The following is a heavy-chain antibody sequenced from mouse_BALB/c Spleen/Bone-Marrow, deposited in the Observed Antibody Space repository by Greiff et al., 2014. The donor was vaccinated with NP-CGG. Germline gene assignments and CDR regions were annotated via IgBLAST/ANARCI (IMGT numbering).Heavy chain of an antibody. CDR2: INPSTGYT. J-gene: IGHJ3*01. D-gene: IGHD3-3*01. Sequence: VQLQQSGAELAKPGASVKMSCKASGYTFTSYWLHWVKQRPGQGLEWIGYINPSTGYTEYNQKFKDKSTLSADKSSSKAYMQRRSFTAEDSAVYYCEREMSYGWVWFAFWGPGTLVTVSA. V-gene: IGHV1-7*01. CDR3: EREMSYGWVWFAF. CDR1: GYTFTSYW.